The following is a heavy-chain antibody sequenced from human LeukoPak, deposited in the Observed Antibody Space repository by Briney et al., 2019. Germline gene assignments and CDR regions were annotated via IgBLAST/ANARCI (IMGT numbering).Heavy chain of an antibody. CDR3: ARVGSSGWYYYYYGMDV. CDR2: ISSSSSYI. J-gene: IGHJ6*02. CDR1: GFTFSSYS. D-gene: IGHD6-19*01. V-gene: IGHV3-21*01. Sequence: PGGSLRLSCAASGFTFSSYSMNWVRQAPGKGLEWVSSISSSSSYIYYADSVKGRFTISRDNAKNSLYLQMNSLRAEDTAVYYCARVGSSGWYYYYYGMDVWGQGTTVTVSS.